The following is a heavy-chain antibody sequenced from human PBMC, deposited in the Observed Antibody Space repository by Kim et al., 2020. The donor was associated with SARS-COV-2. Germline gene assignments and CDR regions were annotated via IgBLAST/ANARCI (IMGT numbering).Heavy chain of an antibody. CDR1: GFTFSSYV. CDR3: ARDPGEMDV. J-gene: IGHJ6*02. CDR2: ISYDGSNK. D-gene: IGHD1-26*01. V-gene: IGHV3-30-3*01. Sequence: GGSLRLSCAASGFTFSSYVMHWVRQAPGKGLEWVAVISYDGSNKYYADSVKGRFTISRDNFKNTLYLQMNSLRAEDTAVYYRARDPGEMDVWGQGTTVTVSS.